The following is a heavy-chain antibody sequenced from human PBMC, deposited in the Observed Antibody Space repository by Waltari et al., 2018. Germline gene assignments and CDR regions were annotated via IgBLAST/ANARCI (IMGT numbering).Heavy chain of an antibody. CDR3: ARGYCSSTSCYTGIDYPGGAFDI. CDR1: GYSISSGYY. Sequence: QVQLQESGPGLVKPSETLSLTCTVSGYSISSGYYWGWIRQPPGKGLEWIGSIYHGGSTFYNPSLNGRVTISVDTAKNQFSLKLSSVTAADTAVYYCARGYCSSTSCYTGIDYPGGAFDIWGQGTMVTVSS. J-gene: IGHJ3*02. D-gene: IGHD2-2*02. V-gene: IGHV4-38-2*02. CDR2: IYHGGST.